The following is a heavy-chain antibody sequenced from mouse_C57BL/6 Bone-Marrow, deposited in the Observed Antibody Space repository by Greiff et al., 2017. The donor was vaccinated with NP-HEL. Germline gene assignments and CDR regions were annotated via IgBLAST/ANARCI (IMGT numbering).Heavy chain of an antibody. V-gene: IGHV14-4*01. CDR1: GFNIKDDY. Sequence: VQLQQSGAELVRPGASVKLSCTASGFNIKDDYMHWVKQRPEQGLEWIGWIDPENGDTEYASTLQRKATITADTSSNTAYLQLSSLTSEDTAVYYCTPLYYDYEYFDVWGTGTTVTVSS. J-gene: IGHJ1*03. CDR3: TPLYYDYEYFDV. CDR2: IDPENGDT. D-gene: IGHD2-4*01.